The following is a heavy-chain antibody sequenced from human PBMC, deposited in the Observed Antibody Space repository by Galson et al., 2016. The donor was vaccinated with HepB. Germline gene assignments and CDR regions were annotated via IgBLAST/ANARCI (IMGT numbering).Heavy chain of an antibody. Sequence: SVKVSCQASGYTFTTYGISWVRQAPGQGLEWMGWISAYSGDTNHAQELQGRVTLTTDTPTRTAYMELRNLRSDDTAVYYCVRDRDRTLDYWGQGTLVAVSS. D-gene: IGHD1-7*01. CDR1: GYTFTTYG. CDR3: VRDRDRTLDY. V-gene: IGHV1-18*01. J-gene: IGHJ4*02. CDR2: ISAYSGDT.